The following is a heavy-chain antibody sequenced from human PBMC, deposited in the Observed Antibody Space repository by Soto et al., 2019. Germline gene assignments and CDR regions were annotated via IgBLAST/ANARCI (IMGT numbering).Heavy chain of an antibody. D-gene: IGHD6-25*01. Sequence: QVQLVQSGAEVKEPGASVKVSCKASGYTFNTYDIYWMRQATGQGLEWMGWMNPYNGNTGYAQKFQGRVTVTRNTSISTVYMELSGLRPDDTAVYYCARRKERSGPHYFDYGGQGSQVIVSS. CDR1: GYTFNTYD. CDR2: MNPYNGNT. V-gene: IGHV1-8*01. CDR3: ARRKERSGPHYFDY. J-gene: IGHJ4*02.